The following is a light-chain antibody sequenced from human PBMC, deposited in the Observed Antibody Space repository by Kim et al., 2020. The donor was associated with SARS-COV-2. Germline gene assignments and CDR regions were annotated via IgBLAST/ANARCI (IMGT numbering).Light chain of an antibody. J-gene: IGLJ2*01. CDR1: SLRSYY. CDR3: LSRDSNNNVL. Sequence: SSELTQDPAVSVALGQTVRITCQGDSLRSYYATWYQQKPGQAPLLVIYGKNNRPSGIPDRFSGSSSGNTASLTIAGTQAGDEADYYCLSRDSNNNVLFGGGTQLTVL. V-gene: IGLV3-19*01. CDR2: GKN.